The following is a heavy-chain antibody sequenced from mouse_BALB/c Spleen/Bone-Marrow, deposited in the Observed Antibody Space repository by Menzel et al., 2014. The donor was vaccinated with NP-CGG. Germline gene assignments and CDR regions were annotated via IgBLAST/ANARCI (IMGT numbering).Heavy chain of an antibody. CDR3: ARGTGYYFDY. D-gene: IGHD3-3*01. Sequence: EVQLQQSGPSLVKPSQTLSLTRSVTGDSITNAYWNWIRKFPGNKIDYMGYISYSGNTYYNPSLKSRISITRDTSKNQFYLQLNSVTTEDTATYFCARGTGYYFDYWGQGTTLTVSS. CDR1: GDSITNAY. V-gene: IGHV3-8*02. CDR2: ISYSGNT. J-gene: IGHJ2*01.